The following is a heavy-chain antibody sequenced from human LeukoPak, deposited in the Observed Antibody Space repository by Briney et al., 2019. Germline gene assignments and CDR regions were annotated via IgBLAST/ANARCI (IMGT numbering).Heavy chain of an antibody. J-gene: IGHJ5*02. CDR1: GFTFSDYY. Sequence: GGSLRLSCAASGFTFSDYYMSWIRQAPGKGLEWVSAISGSGGSTYYADSVKGRFTISRDNSKNTLYLQMNSLRAEDTAVYYCAKIARGWFDPWGQGTLVTVSS. CDR2: ISGSGGST. CDR3: AKIARGWFDP. D-gene: IGHD3-10*01. V-gene: IGHV3-23*01.